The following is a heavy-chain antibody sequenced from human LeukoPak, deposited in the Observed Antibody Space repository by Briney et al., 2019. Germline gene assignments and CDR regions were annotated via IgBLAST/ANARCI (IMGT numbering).Heavy chain of an antibody. Sequence: GRSLRLSCAASGFTFDDYAMHWVRQAPGKGLEWVSGISWNSGSIGYADSVKGRFTISRDNAKNSLYLQMNSLRAEDTALYYCAKDRVYDSSGYPSFVYWGQGTLVTVSS. D-gene: IGHD3-22*01. V-gene: IGHV3-9*01. CDR1: GFTFDDYA. CDR2: ISWNSGSI. CDR3: AKDRVYDSSGYPSFVY. J-gene: IGHJ4*02.